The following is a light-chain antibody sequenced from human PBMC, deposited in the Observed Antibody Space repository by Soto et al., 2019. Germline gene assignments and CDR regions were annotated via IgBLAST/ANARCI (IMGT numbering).Light chain of an antibody. CDR3: VLYMGSGIPWV. Sequence: QTVVTQEPSFSVSPGGTVTLTCGLTSGSVSTSYYPSWYQQTPGQAPRTLIYSTNTRSSGVPDRFSGSILGNKAALTITGAQADDESDYYCVLYMGSGIPWVFGGGTQLTVL. V-gene: IGLV8-61*01. CDR1: SGSVSTSYY. CDR2: STN. J-gene: IGLJ7*01.